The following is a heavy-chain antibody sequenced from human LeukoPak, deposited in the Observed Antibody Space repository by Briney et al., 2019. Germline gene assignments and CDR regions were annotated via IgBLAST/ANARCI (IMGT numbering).Heavy chain of an antibody. CDR3: IVFGDSNH. J-gene: IGHJ5*02. CDR2: ISGSDGST. CDR1: GFTFSTYA. D-gene: IGHD4-17*01. V-gene: IGHV3-23*01. Sequence: GGSLILSCAASGFTFSTYAMSWVRQAPGKGLEWVSAISGSDGSTYYADSVKDRFTISRDNSKNTLYLQINSLRVEDTAVYYCIVFGDSNHWGQGTLVTVSS.